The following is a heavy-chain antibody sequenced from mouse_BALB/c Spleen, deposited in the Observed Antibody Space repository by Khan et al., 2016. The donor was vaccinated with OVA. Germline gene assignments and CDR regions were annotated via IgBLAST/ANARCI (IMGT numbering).Heavy chain of an antibody. J-gene: IGHJ2*01. CDR2: ISSGGFT. CDR1: GFTFSNYT. Sequence: EVQLVESGGGLVKPGGSLKLSCAASGFTFSNYTMSWVRQSPETRLEWVASISSGGFTYYPDSVKGRFTISRDNGRNILYLPMSSLRSGGTAMYYCTECLCLDYFEYWGLGTTLTVSA. CDR3: TECLCLDYFEY. D-gene: IGHD6-1*01. V-gene: IGHV5-6-5*01.